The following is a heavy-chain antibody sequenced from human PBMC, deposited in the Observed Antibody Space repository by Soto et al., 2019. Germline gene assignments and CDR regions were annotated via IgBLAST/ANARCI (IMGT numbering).Heavy chain of an antibody. D-gene: IGHD3-3*01. CDR1: GGSFSGYY. CDR3: VILGIFGVPIIDY. V-gene: IGHV4-34*01. J-gene: IGHJ4*02. Sequence: QVQLQQWGAGLLKPSETLSLTCAVYGGSFSGYYWSWIRQPPGKGLEWIGEINHSGSTNYNPSLKSRVTISVDTSKNQFSLKLSSVTAADTAVYYCVILGIFGVPIIDYWGQGTLVTVSS. CDR2: INHSGST.